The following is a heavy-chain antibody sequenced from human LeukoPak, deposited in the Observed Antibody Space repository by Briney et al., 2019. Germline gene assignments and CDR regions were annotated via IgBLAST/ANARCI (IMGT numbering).Heavy chain of an antibody. CDR2: ISSSSTI. CDR1: GFTFSSYS. D-gene: IGHD3-22*01. Sequence: PGGSLRLSCAASGFTFSSYSMNWVRQAPGKGLEWVSYISSSSTIYYADSVKGRFTISRDNAKNSLYLQMNSLRDEDTAVYYCARDRGYYYDSSGYYYFDYWGQGTLVTVSS. V-gene: IGHV3-48*02. CDR3: ARDRGYYYDSSGYYYFDY. J-gene: IGHJ4*02.